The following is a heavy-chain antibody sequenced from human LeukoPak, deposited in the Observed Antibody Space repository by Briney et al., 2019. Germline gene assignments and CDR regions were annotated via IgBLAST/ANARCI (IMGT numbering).Heavy chain of an antibody. CDR3: AAAPILRGEGGEHYKYGMDV. CDR1: GGSFSGYY. V-gene: IGHV4-34*01. J-gene: IGHJ6*02. CDR2: INHSGST. Sequence: KPSETLSLTCAIYGGSFSGYYWSWIRQPPGKGLEWIGEINHSGSTNYNPSLKSRVTISADTFKNHFSLIVTSLTAADTAVYYCAAAPILRGEGGEHYKYGMDVWGQGTTVIVSS. D-gene: IGHD2-2*02.